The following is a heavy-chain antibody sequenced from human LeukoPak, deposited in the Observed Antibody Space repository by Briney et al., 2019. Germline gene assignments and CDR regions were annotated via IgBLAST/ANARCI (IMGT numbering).Heavy chain of an antibody. Sequence: SETLSLTCTVSGGSISSSSYYWGWIRQPPGKGLEWIGSIYYSGSTYYNPSLKSRVTISVDTSKNQFSLKLSSVTAADTAVYYCARGRGSSWYSWFDPWGQGTLVTVSS. CDR1: GGSISSSSYY. D-gene: IGHD6-13*01. CDR2: IYYSGST. V-gene: IGHV4-39*07. CDR3: ARGRGSSWYSWFDP. J-gene: IGHJ5*02.